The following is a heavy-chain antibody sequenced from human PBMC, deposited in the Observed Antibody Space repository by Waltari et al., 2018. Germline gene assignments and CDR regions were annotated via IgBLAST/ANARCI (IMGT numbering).Heavy chain of an antibody. Sequence: QVQLVQSGAEVKKPGSAVTVSCKASGRTFSSYAISWMRQAAGQGLEWMGGIIPIFGTANYAQKFQGRVTITADESTSTAYMELSSLRSEDTAVYYCARDLVDTAMVTYWFDPWGQGTLVTVSS. CDR2: IIPIFGTA. J-gene: IGHJ5*02. CDR1: GRTFSSYA. V-gene: IGHV1-69*12. D-gene: IGHD5-18*01. CDR3: ARDLVDTAMVTYWFDP.